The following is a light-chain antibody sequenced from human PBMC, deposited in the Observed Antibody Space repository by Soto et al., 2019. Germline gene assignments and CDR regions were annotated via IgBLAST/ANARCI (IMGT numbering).Light chain of an antibody. V-gene: IGKV3-20*01. CDR1: QSVSSSY. CDR3: QKYGGSPWT. CDR2: GAS. Sequence: EIVLTQSPGTLSLSPGERATLSCRTSQSVSSSYLAWYQQKPGQAPRLLIYGASSRATGLPDRFSGSGSGTDFTLTISRLEPEDFVVYYCQKYGGSPWTFGQGTKVEIK. J-gene: IGKJ1*01.